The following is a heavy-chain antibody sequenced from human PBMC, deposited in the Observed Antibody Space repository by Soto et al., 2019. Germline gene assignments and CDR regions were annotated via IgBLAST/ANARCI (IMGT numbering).Heavy chain of an antibody. CDR3: ATKRTGITTIGPGY. Sequence: GGSLRLSCAASGFTFSSYAMSWVRQAPGKGLEWVSAISGNGADTSYADSVRGRFTISRDNSKDTVYLQMDSLKTEDTAVYYCATKRTGITTIGPGYWGQGTLVTVSS. J-gene: IGHJ4*02. CDR1: GFTFSSYA. CDR2: ISGNGADT. D-gene: IGHD1-20*01. V-gene: IGHV3-23*01.